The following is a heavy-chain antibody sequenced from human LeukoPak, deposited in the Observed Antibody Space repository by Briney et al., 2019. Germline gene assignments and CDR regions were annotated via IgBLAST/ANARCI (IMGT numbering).Heavy chain of an antibody. CDR2: IYPGDSDT. J-gene: IGHJ5*02. CDR1: GYSFTSYW. D-gene: IGHD2-15*01. Sequence: GEPLKISCKGSGYSFTSYWNGWGRLIPGKGLERMGIIYPGDSDTRYSPSFQGQVTTSADHSISNAYPPSSSLKPSDTALYYCARRCSGGTTNWFDPWGQGTLVTVSS. V-gene: IGHV5-51*01. CDR3: ARRCSGGTTNWFDP.